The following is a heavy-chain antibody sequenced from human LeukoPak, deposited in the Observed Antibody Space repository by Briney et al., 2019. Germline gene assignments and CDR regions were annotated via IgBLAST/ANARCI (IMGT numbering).Heavy chain of an antibody. Sequence: GGSLRLSCAASGFTFSSYAMSWVRQAPGKGLEWVSTISASGADTYYADSVRGRFTISRDNSRHVLYLQLNRLRVDDTAFYYCPKPLLTPGNWGPGTLVTVSS. CDR1: GFTFSSYA. J-gene: IGHJ4*02. V-gene: IGHV3-23*01. CDR2: ISASGADT. D-gene: IGHD4-23*01. CDR3: PKPLLTPGN.